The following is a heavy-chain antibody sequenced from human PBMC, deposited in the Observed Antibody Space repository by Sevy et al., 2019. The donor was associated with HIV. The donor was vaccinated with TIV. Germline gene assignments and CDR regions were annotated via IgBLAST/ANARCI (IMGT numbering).Heavy chain of an antibody. V-gene: IGHV3-11*01. J-gene: IGHJ1*01. D-gene: IGHD2-15*01. CDR3: ARAAADCSGGTCYSEASNQYFQH. Sequence: GGSLRLSCAASGFTFSDYYMSWIRQAPGRGLEWIAYISIAGDIVYYADSVKGRFTISRDNAKNSLYLQLKSLRAEDTAVYYCARAAADCSGGTCYSEASNQYFQHWGQGTLVTVSS. CDR2: ISIAGDIV. CDR1: GFTFSDYY.